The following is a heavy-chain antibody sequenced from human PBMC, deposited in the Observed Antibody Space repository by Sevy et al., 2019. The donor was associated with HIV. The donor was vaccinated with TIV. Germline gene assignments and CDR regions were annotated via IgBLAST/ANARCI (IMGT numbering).Heavy chain of an antibody. CDR1: GFSFDSYG. V-gene: IGHV3-23*01. Sequence: GGSLRLSCAVSGFSFDSYGMTWVRQAPGKGLEWVSGISGSGTRTYYADSVKGRFSISRDNSKNRLYLQMNRLRSEDTGVYYWAKGGGGHYDPDEIGYYFYYYNMDVWGKGTTVTVSS. D-gene: IGHD3-22*01. CDR3: AKGGGGHYDPDEIGYYFYYYNMDV. CDR2: ISGSGTRT. J-gene: IGHJ6*03.